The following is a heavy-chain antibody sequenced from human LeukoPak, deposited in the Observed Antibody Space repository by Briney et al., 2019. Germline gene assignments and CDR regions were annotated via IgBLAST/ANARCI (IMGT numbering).Heavy chain of an antibody. D-gene: IGHD3-9*01. CDR2: IRYDGSNK. V-gene: IGHV3-30*02. CDR1: GFTFSSHD. CDR3: AKDSAMSYYDILTGYGDIQH. J-gene: IGHJ1*01. Sequence: GGSLRLSCAASGFTFSSHDMHWVRQAPGKGLEWVAFIRYDGSNKYYADSVKGRFTISRDNSKNTLYLQMNSLRAEDTAVYYCAKDSAMSYYDILTGYGDIQHWGQGTLVTVSS.